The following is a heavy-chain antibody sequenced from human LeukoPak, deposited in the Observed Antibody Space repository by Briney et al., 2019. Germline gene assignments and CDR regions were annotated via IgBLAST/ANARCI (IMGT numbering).Heavy chain of an antibody. CDR2: IYSGGST. Sequence: PGGSLRLSCAASGFTVSSNYMSWVRQAPGKGLEWVSVIYSGGSTYYADSVKGRFTISRDNSKNTLYLQMNSLRAEDTAVYYCARDGRYGSGTFDLWGQGTLVTVSS. V-gene: IGHV3-66*01. CDR3: ARDGRYGSGTFDL. J-gene: IGHJ5*02. D-gene: IGHD3-10*01. CDR1: GFTVSSNY.